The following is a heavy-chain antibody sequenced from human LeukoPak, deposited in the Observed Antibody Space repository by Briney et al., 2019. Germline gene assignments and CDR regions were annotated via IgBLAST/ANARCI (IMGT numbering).Heavy chain of an antibody. V-gene: IGHV3-30-3*01. CDR2: ISYDGSNK. D-gene: IGHD1-7*01. CDR3: ARPSNFYYYYYGMDV. J-gene: IGHJ6*02. CDR1: GFSFSSYA. Sequence: GGSLRLSSAASGFSFSSYAMHWVRQAPGKGLEWVAVISYDGSNKYYADSVKGRFTISRDNSKNTLYLQMNSLRAEDTAVYYCARPSNFYYYYYGMDVWGQGTTVTVSS.